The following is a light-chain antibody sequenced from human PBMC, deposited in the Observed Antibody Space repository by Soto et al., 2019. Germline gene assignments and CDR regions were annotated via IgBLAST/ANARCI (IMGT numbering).Light chain of an antibody. CDR3: QQRNSWWT. J-gene: IGKJ1*01. CDR1: QSVGTY. CDR2: DAS. Sequence: EIVLTQSPATLSLSPGERATLSCRASQSVGTYLSWYQQKPGQAPRPLMFDASNRAPGIPARFSGSGSGTDFTLIISSLEPEDFAVYYCQQRNSWWTFGQGTKVEIK. V-gene: IGKV3-11*01.